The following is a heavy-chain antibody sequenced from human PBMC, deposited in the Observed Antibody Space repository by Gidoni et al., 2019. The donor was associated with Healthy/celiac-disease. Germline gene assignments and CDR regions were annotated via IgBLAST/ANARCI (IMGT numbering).Heavy chain of an antibody. V-gene: IGHV2-5*02. CDR1: GFSLSTSGVG. CDR2: IYWDDDK. CDR3: AHRQSTYYDFWSGYSRFDY. Sequence: QITLKESGPTLVKPTQTLTLTCTLSGFSLSTSGVGVGWIRQPPGKALEWLALIYWDDDKRYSPSLKSRLTITKDTSKNQVVLTMTNMDPVDTATYYCAHRQSTYYDFWSGYSRFDYWGQGTLVTVSS. D-gene: IGHD3-3*01. J-gene: IGHJ4*02.